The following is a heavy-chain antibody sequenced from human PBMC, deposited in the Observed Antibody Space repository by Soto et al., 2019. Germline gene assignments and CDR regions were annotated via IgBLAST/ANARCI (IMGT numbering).Heavy chain of an antibody. Sequence: QVQLVESGGGVVQPGRSVRLSCEASGFSFSYYAMHWVRQAPGKGLEWVAVIAYDSSKKYYADSVKGRFTISRDNSKNTLYLQMNSLRDDDTAVYYCASPYCSGGSCYLTEYFQYWGQGTLVTVSS. CDR1: GFSFSYYA. V-gene: IGHV3-30*03. CDR2: IAYDSSKK. CDR3: ASPYCSGGSCYLTEYFQY. J-gene: IGHJ1*01. D-gene: IGHD2-15*01.